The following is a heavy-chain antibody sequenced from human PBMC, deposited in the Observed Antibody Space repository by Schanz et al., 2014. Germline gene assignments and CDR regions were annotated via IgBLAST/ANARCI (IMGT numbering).Heavy chain of an antibody. CDR3: ARDKGGLIPFDY. D-gene: IGHD2-15*01. J-gene: IGHJ4*02. Sequence: QVKLVESGGGVVQPGGSLRLSCATSGITFSGCGMHWVRQAPGKGLRCVAVISGNGGEKYYADSVKGRFTISRDNAKNSLYLQMNSLRAEDTAVYYCARDKGGLIPFDYWGQGTLVAVSS. CDR1: GITFSGCG. CDR2: ISGNGGEK. V-gene: IGHV3-30*19.